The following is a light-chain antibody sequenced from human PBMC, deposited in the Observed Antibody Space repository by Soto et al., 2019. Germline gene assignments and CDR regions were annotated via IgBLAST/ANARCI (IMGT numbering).Light chain of an antibody. Sequence: VVLTQSPATLSLSPGERATLSCRASQSVDSYLAWYQQKPGQPPRLLIYDAFNRAAGIPARFSGSGSGTDFTLTISSLEPEDSAVYFCQQRSIWHTFGGGTKVEIK. V-gene: IGKV3-11*01. J-gene: IGKJ4*01. CDR2: DAF. CDR1: QSVDSY. CDR3: QQRSIWHT.